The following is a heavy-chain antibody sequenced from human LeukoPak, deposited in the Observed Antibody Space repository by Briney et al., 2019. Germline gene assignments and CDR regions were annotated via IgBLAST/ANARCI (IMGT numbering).Heavy chain of an antibody. D-gene: IGHD6-13*01. CDR1: GYTFTSCD. Sequence: ASVTVSCKASGYTFTSCDINWVRQATGQGLEWMGWMNPSRGDTGNEHNSQGRVAITRDNSISTAFTDLRSLRCEDTAVYYCTRDMRGAAAADDAFDIWGQGTMVTVSS. CDR3: TRDMRGAAAADDAFDI. V-gene: IGHV1-8*01. CDR2: MNPSRGDT. J-gene: IGHJ3*02.